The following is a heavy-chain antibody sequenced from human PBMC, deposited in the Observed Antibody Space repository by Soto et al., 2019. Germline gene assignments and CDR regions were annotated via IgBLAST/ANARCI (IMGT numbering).Heavy chain of an antibody. CDR2: ISAHNGNT. CDR3: ARGRYGDY. V-gene: IGHV1-18*01. D-gene: IGHD1-1*01. J-gene: IGHJ4*02. Sequence: QVHLVQSGAEVKKPGASVKVSCKGSGYTFTSYGITWVRQAPGQGLEWMGWISAHNGNTDYAQRLQGRVTVTTDTSTSPAYTELRTLRSDDTAVYYCARGRYGDYWGQGALVTVSS. CDR1: GYTFTSYG.